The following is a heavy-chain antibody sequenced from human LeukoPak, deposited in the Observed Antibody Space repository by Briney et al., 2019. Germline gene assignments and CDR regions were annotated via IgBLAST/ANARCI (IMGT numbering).Heavy chain of an antibody. CDR3: ARGTPPSRRFDP. V-gene: IGHV4-4*07. D-gene: IGHD2/OR15-2a*01. J-gene: IGHJ5*02. CDR1: GDSVIYSY. Sequence: SETLSLTCTVSGDSVIYSYWSWIRQPAGKGLELIGRLSAASTPDYNPSLKSRLTMSVDTSKNQFSLKLSSVTAADTAVYYCARGTPPSRRFDPWGQGTLVTVSS. CDR2: LSAASTP.